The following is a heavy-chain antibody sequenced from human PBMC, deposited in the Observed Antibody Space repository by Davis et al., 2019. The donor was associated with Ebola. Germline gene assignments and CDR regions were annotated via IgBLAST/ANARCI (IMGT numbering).Heavy chain of an antibody. J-gene: IGHJ6*02. D-gene: IGHD3-10*01. Sequence: MPSETLSLTCTVSGGSISSYYWSWIRQPPGKGLEWIGYIYYSGSTYYNPSLKSRVTISVDTSKNQFSLKLSSVTAADTAVYYCARDRGITMVRGGYYYGMDVWGQGTTVTVSS. CDR2: IYYSGST. CDR3: ARDRGITMVRGGYYYGMDV. CDR1: GGSISSYY. V-gene: IGHV4-59*12.